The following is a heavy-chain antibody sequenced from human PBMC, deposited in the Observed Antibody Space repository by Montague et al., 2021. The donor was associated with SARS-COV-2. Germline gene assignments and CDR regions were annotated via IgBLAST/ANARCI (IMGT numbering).Heavy chain of an antibody. J-gene: IGHJ3*02. CDR2: TYYKSKWDS. V-gene: IGHV6-1*01. Sequence: CAISGDSVSSQSVAWNWLRQSPSRGLEWLGRTYYKSKWDSDYAESVKXXLVITPDTSKNQVSLQLNSVIPEDTAVYFCASSGITLTGLDAFDIWGQGTMVTVSS. CDR3: ASSGITLTGLDAFDI. CDR1: GDSVSSQSVA. D-gene: IGHD3-9*01.